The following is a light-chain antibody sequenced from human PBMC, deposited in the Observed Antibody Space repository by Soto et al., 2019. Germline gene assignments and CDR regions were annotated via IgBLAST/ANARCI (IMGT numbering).Light chain of an antibody. CDR1: QSISSW. CDR3: QQYNSYPIT. J-gene: IGKJ5*01. Sequence: DIQMTQSPSTLSASVGDRVTITCRASQSISSWLAWYQQKPGKAPKIMIYDASSLESGVPSRFSGSGSGTEFTLTISSPQPDDVATYYCQQYNSYPITLGQGTRLEIK. V-gene: IGKV1-5*01. CDR2: DAS.